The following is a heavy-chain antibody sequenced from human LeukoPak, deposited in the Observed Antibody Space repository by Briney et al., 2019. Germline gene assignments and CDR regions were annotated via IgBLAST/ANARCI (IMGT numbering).Heavy chain of an antibody. CDR2: ISSSSSYI. Sequence: PGGSLRLSCAASGFTFSSYAMSWVRQAPGKGLEWVSSISSSSSYIYYADSVKGRFTISRDNAKNSLYLQMNSLRAEDTAVYYCARDRDIVVVVAATFDYYYYGMDVWGQGTTVTVSS. D-gene: IGHD2-15*01. V-gene: IGHV3-21*01. CDR3: ARDRDIVVVVAATFDYYYYGMDV. CDR1: GFTFSSYA. J-gene: IGHJ6*02.